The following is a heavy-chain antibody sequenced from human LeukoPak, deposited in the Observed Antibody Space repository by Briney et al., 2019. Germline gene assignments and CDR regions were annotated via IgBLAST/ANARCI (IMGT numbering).Heavy chain of an antibody. CDR3: AKDGVTILGVVIMGYMDV. V-gene: IGHV3-43D*03. CDR1: GFTFDDYA. CDR2: ISWDGGST. Sequence: GGSLRLSCAASGFTFDDYAMHWVRQAPGKGLEWVSLISWDGGSTYYADSVKGRFTISRDNSKNSLYLQMNSLRAEDTALYYCAKDGVTILGVVIMGYMDVWGRGTTVTVSS. D-gene: IGHD3-3*01. J-gene: IGHJ6*03.